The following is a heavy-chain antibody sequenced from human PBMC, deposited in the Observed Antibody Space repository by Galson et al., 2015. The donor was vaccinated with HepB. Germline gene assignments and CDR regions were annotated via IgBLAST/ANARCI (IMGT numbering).Heavy chain of an antibody. CDR1: GYTFTNSA. CDR3: AREISVAGMGLFNFDY. V-gene: IGHV7-4-1*02. J-gene: IGHJ4*02. Sequence: QSGAEVKKPGESLKISCKASGYTFTNSAMNWVRQAPGQGLEWMGWINTNTGNPTYAQDFTGRFVFSLDTSVSTPYLQISSLKAEDTAMYYCAREISVAGMGLFNFDYWGQGTLVTVSS. CDR2: INTNTGNP. D-gene: IGHD6-19*01.